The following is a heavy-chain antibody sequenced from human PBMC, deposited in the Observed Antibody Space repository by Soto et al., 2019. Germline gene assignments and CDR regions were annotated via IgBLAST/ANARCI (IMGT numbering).Heavy chain of an antibody. V-gene: IGHV3-30*18. CDR2: ISYDGSNK. Sequence: SLRLSCAASGFTFSSYGMHWVRQAPGKGLEWVAVISYDGSNKYYADSVKSRFTISRDNSKNTLYLQMNSLRAEDTAVYYCAKDWWDIVVVPAAPDYWGQGTLVTVSS. J-gene: IGHJ4*02. D-gene: IGHD2-2*01. CDR1: GFTFSSYG. CDR3: AKDWWDIVVVPAAPDY.